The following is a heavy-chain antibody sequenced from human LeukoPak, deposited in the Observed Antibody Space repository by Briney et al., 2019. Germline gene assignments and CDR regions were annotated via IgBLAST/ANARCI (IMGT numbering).Heavy chain of an antibody. D-gene: IGHD3-3*01. CDR3: ARFGSRGITIFGVVIDAFDI. Sequence: SDTLSLNCTVSGGYISSSSYYWGWIRQPPEKGLEWIGNIYYSGSTYYNSSLKSRVAISVDTSKNQFSLKLSSVTAADTAVYYCARFGSRGITIFGVVIDAFDIWGQGTMVTVSS. CDR2: IYYSGST. J-gene: IGHJ3*02. CDR1: GGYISSSSYY. V-gene: IGHV4-39*01.